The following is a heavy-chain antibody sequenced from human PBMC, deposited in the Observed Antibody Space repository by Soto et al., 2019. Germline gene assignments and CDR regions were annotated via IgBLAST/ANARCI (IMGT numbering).Heavy chain of an antibody. CDR3: ARDGCTSASCDIYGMDV. CDR1: GFTFRNYW. CDR2: IKGDGSER. D-gene: IGHD2-2*02. J-gene: IGHJ6*02. V-gene: IGHV3-7*03. Sequence: QLVESGGGLVQPGGCLRLSCAASGFTFRNYWMSWVRQAPGKGLEWVANIKGDGSERHYVDSVKGRFTISRDKAKNSLFLQTNSLRVEDTAVYYCARDGCTSASCDIYGMDVWGQGTTVTVSS.